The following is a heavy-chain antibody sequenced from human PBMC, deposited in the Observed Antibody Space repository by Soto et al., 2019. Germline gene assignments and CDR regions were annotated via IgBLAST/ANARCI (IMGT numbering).Heavy chain of an antibody. Sequence: QVQLVESGGGVVQPGRSLRLSCAASGFTFSSYAMHWVRQAPGKGLEWVAVISYDGSNKYYADSVKGRFTISRDNSKNTLYLQMNSLRAEDTGVYYCARDGVGEWLLLLDYWCQGTLVTVSS. CDR3: ARDGVGEWLLLLDY. V-gene: IGHV3-30-3*01. CDR1: GFTFSSYA. CDR2: ISYDGSNK. J-gene: IGHJ4*02. D-gene: IGHD3-22*01.